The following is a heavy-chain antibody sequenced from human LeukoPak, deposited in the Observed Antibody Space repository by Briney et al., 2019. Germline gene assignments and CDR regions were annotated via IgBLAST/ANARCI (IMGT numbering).Heavy chain of an antibody. V-gene: IGHV4-61*02. CDR2: IYTSGST. J-gene: IGHJ3*02. Sequence: PSETLSLTCTVSGGSISSGSYYWSWIRQPAGKGLEWIGRIYTSGSTNYNPSLKSRVTISVDTSKNQFSLKLSSVTAADTAVYYCARAISRYFDWSRNPDAFDIWGQGTMVTVSS. D-gene: IGHD3-9*01. CDR1: GGSISSGSYY. CDR3: ARAISRYFDWSRNPDAFDI.